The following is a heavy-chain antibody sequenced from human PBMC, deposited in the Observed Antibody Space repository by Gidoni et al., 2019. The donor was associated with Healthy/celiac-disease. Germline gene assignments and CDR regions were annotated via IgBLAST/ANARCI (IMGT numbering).Heavy chain of an antibody. CDR2: ISSSSSYI. CDR1: GFTFSSYS. V-gene: IGHV3-21*01. Sequence: EVQLVESGGGLVKPGGSLRLSCAASGFTFSSYSMNWVRQAPGKGLEWVSSISSSSSYIYYADSVKGRFTISRDNAKNSLYLQMNSLRAEDTAVYYCARGYGYSSGWYWGGMDVWGQGTTVTVSS. CDR3: ARGYGYSSGWYWGGMDV. J-gene: IGHJ6*02. D-gene: IGHD6-19*01.